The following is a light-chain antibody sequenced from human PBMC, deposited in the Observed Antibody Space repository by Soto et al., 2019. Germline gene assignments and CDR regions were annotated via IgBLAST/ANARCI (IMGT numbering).Light chain of an antibody. CDR2: GAS. CDR3: QQYHIWPPWT. V-gene: IGKV3-15*01. J-gene: IGKJ1*01. Sequence: EFVMTQSPDTLSVSPGEGATLSCRVSQSIRSNLAWYQQRPGQAPRLLMYGASTRADGIPARFTGSGSGTEFTLTISSLQSEDFAVYYCQQYHIWPPWTSGQGTKVDIK. CDR1: QSIRSN.